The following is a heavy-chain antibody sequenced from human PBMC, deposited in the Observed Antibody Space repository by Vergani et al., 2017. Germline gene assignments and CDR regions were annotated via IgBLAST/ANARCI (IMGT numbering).Heavy chain of an antibody. D-gene: IGHD6-19*01. Sequence: QLQLQEPGPGLVKPSATLSLTCSVSGASIRSSNYYWGWIRQPPGKGLEWIASIYYSGSTYYNPSLKSRVTISVVTSKNQFSLKLSSVTAADTAVYFCARHSTVEWLVKLGWIDPWGQGILVTVSS. V-gene: IGHV4-39*01. J-gene: IGHJ5*02. CDR3: ARHSTVEWLVKLGWIDP. CDR1: GASIRSSNYY. CDR2: IYYSGST.